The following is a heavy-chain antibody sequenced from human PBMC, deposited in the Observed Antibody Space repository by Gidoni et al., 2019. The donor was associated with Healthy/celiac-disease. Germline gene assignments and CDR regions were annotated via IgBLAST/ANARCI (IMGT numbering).Heavy chain of an antibody. CDR3: ARHAGIAAANDY. J-gene: IGHJ4*02. Sequence: EVQLVQSGAEVKKPGESLRISCTGSGYSFTSYWISWGRQMPGKGLEWMGRIDPSDSYTNYSPSFQGHVTISADKSISTAYLQWSSLKASDTAMYYCARHAGIAAANDYWGQGTLVTVSS. V-gene: IGHV5-10-1*03. CDR1: GYSFTSYW. CDR2: IDPSDSYT. D-gene: IGHD6-13*01.